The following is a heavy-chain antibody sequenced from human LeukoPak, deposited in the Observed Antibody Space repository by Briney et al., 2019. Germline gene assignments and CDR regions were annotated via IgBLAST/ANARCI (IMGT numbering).Heavy chain of an antibody. D-gene: IGHD3-9*01. CDR3: ARYDIVTGSYDAFDI. CDR2: VYYSGST. J-gene: IGHJ3*02. CDR1: GASISSYY. Sequence: PSETLSLTCTVSGASISSYYWSWIRQPPGKGLEWIGNVYYSGSTKYNPSLNSRVTISLDTPKNQFSLKLSPVTAADTAMYFCARYDIVTGSYDAFDIWGRGTMVTVSS. V-gene: IGHV4-59*08.